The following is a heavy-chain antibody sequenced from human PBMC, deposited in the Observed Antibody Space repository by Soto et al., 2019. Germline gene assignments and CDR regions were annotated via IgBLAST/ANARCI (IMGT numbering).Heavy chain of an antibody. CDR2: IIPIFGTA. J-gene: IGHJ6*02. Sequence: SVKVSCKASGGTFSSYAISWVRQAPGQGLEWMGGIIPIFGTANYAQKFQGRVTITADESTSTAYMELSSLRSEDTAVYYCARDRSLNFHYYYGMDVWGQGTTVTVSS. D-gene: IGHD1-1*01. CDR1: GGTFSSYA. CDR3: ARDRSLNFHYYYGMDV. V-gene: IGHV1-69*13.